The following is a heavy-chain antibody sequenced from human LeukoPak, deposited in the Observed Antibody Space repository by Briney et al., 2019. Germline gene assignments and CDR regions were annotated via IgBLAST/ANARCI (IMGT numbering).Heavy chain of an antibody. Sequence: KPSETLSLTCAVSGYSVSSGYYWGWIRQPPGKGLEWIGSIYHSGSTYYNPSLKSRVTISVDTSKNQFSLKLSSVTAADTAVYYCARDGRYFDWLIVGYDIWGQATMVTVSS. CDR1: GYSVSSGYY. J-gene: IGHJ3*02. V-gene: IGHV4-38-2*02. D-gene: IGHD3-9*01. CDR3: ARDGRYFDWLIVGYDI. CDR2: IYHSGST.